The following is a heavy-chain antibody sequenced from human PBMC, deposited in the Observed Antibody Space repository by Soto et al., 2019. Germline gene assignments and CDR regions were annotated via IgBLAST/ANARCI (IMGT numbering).Heavy chain of an antibody. D-gene: IGHD3-22*01. J-gene: IGHJ4*02. CDR3: ATRGSGYYYVLGY. Sequence: ASVKVSCKVSGYTLTELSMHWVRQAPGKGLEWMGGFDPEGGETIYAQKFQGRVTMTEDASTDTAYMELSSLRSEDTAVYYCATRGSGYYYVLGYWGQGTLVTVSS. V-gene: IGHV1-24*01. CDR2: FDPEGGET. CDR1: GYTLTELS.